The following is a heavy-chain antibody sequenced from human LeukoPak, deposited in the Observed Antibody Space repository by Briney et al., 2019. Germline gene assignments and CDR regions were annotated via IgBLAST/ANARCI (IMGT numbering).Heavy chain of an antibody. CDR1: GGSISSYY. V-gene: IGHV4-59*01. Sequence: SETLSLTCTVSGGSISSYYWSWIRQPPGKGLEWIGYIYYSGSINYNPSLKSRVIISVDKSKNQFSLKLTSVTAADTAVYYCARLQLRHCSRTSCANEFDYWLGGSLVSV. CDR2: IYYSGSI. CDR3: ARLQLRHCSRTSCANEFDY. D-gene: IGHD2-2*01. J-gene: IGHJ4*02.